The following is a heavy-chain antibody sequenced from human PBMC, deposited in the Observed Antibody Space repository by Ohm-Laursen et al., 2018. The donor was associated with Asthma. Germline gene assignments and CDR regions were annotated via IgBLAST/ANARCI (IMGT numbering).Heavy chain of an antibody. Sequence: GSLRLSCTASGYTFSRYSIHWVRQVPGKGLEWVASISTASTFIYYADSVRGRFTTSRDNAKNSVYLQMNSLRAEDTAVYYCARRAAAGDWFDPWGQGTLVTVSS. CDR3: ARRAAAGDWFDP. V-gene: IGHV3-21*01. D-gene: IGHD6-13*01. J-gene: IGHJ5*02. CDR2: ISTASTFI. CDR1: GYTFSRYS.